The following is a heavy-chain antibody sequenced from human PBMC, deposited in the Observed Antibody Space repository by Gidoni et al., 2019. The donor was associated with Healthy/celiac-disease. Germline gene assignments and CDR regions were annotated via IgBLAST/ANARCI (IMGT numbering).Heavy chain of an antibody. CDR3: ARDVVAKGEF. V-gene: IGHV3-23*01. CDR2: ISGRGDGT. CDR1: GFTFNNYA. Sequence: EVQMLESGGGFVPPGGSLRRACAASGFTFNNYAMSWGRRAPGKGLEWVSLISGRGDGTYYADSVKGRFTISRDNSKNTLSLQMNSLRTEDTAVYYCARDVVAKGEFWGQGTLVTVSS. D-gene: IGHD3-16*01. J-gene: IGHJ4*02.